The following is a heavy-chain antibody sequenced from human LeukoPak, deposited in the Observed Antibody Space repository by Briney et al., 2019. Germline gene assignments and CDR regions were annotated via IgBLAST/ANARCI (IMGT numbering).Heavy chain of an antibody. CDR3: AKVVGVTRNTFDI. Sequence: GGSLRLSCAASGFTFSSYWMHWVRQAPGKGLVWVSRIDIDGSSTSYADSVKGRFTISRDNAMNTLYLQMNSLRGEDTAVYYCAKVVGVTRNTFDIWGQGTMVTVSS. J-gene: IGHJ3*02. CDR2: IDIDGSST. CDR1: GFTFSSYW. V-gene: IGHV3-74*01. D-gene: IGHD1-26*01.